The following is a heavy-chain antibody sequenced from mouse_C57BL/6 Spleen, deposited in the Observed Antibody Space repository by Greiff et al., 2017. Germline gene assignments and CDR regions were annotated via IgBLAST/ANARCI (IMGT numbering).Heavy chain of an antibody. D-gene: IGHD2-2*01. J-gene: IGHJ2*01. CDR2: IHPNSGST. CDR3: AREYYGYGRGFDY. V-gene: IGHV1-64*01. Sequence: VQLQQPGAELVKPGASVKLSCTASGYTFTSYWMHWVKQRPGQGLEWIGMIHPNSGSTNYTEKFKGKATMTVDKSSSTAYMQLSSLTSEDSAVYDCAREYYGYGRGFDYWGQGTTLTVSS. CDR1: GYTFTSYW.